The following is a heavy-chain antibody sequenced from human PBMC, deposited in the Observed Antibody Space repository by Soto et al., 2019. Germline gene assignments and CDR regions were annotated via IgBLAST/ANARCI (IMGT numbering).Heavy chain of an antibody. J-gene: IGHJ6*02. D-gene: IGHD3-16*01. CDR1: GTIFSSYT. CDR3: ARVLGGGMDD. Sequence: QVQLVQSGAEVKKPGSSVRVSCKASGTIFSSYTIRWVRQAPGQGLEWMGRIIPILGETNCAQTFQGRVTLTADKSTNTAYMELNSLRLEDTARYYCARVLGGGMDDWGQGTTVTVSS. CDR2: IIPILGET. V-gene: IGHV1-69*08.